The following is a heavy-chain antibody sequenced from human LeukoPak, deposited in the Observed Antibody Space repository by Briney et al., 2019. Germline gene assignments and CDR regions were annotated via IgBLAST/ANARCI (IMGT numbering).Heavy chain of an antibody. J-gene: IGHJ5*02. CDR3: ARGSNDYVWGSYRKNWFDP. CDR1: GGSFSGYY. Sequence: PSETLSLTCAVYGGSFSGYYWSWIRQPPGKGLEWIGEINHSGSTNYNPSLKSRVTISVDTSKNQFSLKLSSVTAADTAVYYCARGSNDYVWGSYRKNWFDPWGQGTLVTVSS. D-gene: IGHD3-16*02. V-gene: IGHV4-34*01. CDR2: INHSGST.